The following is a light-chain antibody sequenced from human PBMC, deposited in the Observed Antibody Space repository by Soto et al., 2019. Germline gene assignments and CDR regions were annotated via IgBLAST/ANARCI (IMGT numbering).Light chain of an antibody. CDR1: QSISSW. V-gene: IGKV1-5*03. Sequence: TQSPATVSLSPGDRVTITCRASQSISSWLAWYQQKPGEAPKILIYKASTLESGVPSRFSGSGSGTEFTLTISSLQPDDFATYYCQQYDYYPYTFGQGTKVDIK. CDR2: KAS. J-gene: IGKJ2*01. CDR3: QQYDYYPYT.